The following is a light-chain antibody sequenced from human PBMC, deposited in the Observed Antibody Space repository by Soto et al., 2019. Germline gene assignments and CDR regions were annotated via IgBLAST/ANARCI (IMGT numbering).Light chain of an antibody. Sequence: QSALTQPASVSGSPGQSITISCTGTNRDVGSYNLVSWYQQRPGEAPKLIISEVRNRPSGVSHRFSASTSGNTASLTISGLQAEDEADYYCGSYTNTTYVFGTGTKLTVL. CDR3: GSYTNTTYV. CDR1: NRDVGSYNL. CDR2: EVR. V-gene: IGLV2-14*01. J-gene: IGLJ1*01.